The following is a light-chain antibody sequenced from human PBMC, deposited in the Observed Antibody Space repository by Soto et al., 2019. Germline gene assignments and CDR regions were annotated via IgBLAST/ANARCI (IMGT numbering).Light chain of an antibody. V-gene: IGLV2-8*01. CDR1: SSDVGGYNY. J-gene: IGLJ1*01. CDR3: SSYAGRNNLGV. Sequence: QSALTQPPSASGSPGQSVTISCTGTSSDVGGYNYVSWYQQHPGKAPKLMIYDVSKRTSGVPYRFSVSKSGNTASLTVSGLQAEDEADSSCSSYAGRNNLGVFGTGTKLTVL. CDR2: DVS.